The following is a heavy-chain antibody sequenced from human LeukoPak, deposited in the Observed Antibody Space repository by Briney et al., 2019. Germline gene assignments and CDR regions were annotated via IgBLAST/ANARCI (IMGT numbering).Heavy chain of an antibody. J-gene: IGHJ4*02. V-gene: IGHV3-30*04. Sequence: GSLRLSCAASGFTFSSYAMHWVRQAPGKGLEWVAVISYDGSNKQYADSVRGRFTIPRDNSKNTLYVQMNSLRAEDTAVYYCARDSLGDPTYYFDYWGQGTLVTVSS. CDR2: ISYDGSNK. CDR1: GFTFSSYA. D-gene: IGHD3-10*01. CDR3: ARDSLGDPTYYFDY.